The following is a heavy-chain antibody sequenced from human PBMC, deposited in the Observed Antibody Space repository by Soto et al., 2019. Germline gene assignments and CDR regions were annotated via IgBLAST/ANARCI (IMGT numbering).Heavy chain of an antibody. V-gene: IGHV4-39*01. Sequence: QLQLQESGPGLVKPSETLSLTCTVSGGSISSSSYYWGWIRQPPGKGLEWIGSIYYSGSTYYNPSLKSRVTISVDTSKNQFSLKLSSVTAADTAVYYCAGPLWIGELLLSTWGQGTLVTVSS. CDR2: IYYSGST. J-gene: IGHJ4*02. D-gene: IGHD3-10*01. CDR3: AGPLWIGELLLST. CDR1: GGSISSSSYY.